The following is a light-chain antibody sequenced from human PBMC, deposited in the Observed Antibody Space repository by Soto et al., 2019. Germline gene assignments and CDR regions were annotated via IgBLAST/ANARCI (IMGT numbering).Light chain of an antibody. CDR1: SNDVGGYNF. J-gene: IGLJ2*01. Sequence: QSALTQPRSVSGSPGQSVTISCTGTSNDVGGYNFVSWYQQHPGKVPKLLIYDVSRRPSGVPDRFSGSKSGNTASLTISGLQAEDEADYYCSSYAGSYTLVFGGGTKLTVL. CDR2: DVS. CDR3: SSYAGSYTLV. V-gene: IGLV2-11*01.